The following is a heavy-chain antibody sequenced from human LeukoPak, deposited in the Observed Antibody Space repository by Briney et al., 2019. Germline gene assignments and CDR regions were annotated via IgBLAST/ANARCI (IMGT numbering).Heavy chain of an antibody. Sequence: GGSLRLSCAASGFTFSNAWMSWVRQAPGKGLEWVGRIKSKTDGGTTDYAAPVKGRFTISRYDSKNTLYLQMNSLKTEDTAVYYCTTDVSSPGIAVAGQKDYWGQGTLVTVSS. D-gene: IGHD6-19*01. CDR2: IKSKTDGGTT. V-gene: IGHV3-15*01. CDR1: GFTFSNAW. J-gene: IGHJ4*02. CDR3: TTDVSSPGIAVAGQKDY.